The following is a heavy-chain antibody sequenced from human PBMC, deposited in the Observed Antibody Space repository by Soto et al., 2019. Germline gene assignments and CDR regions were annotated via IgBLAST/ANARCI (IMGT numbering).Heavy chain of an antibody. CDR1: GFTFSSYA. CDR3: ARTTAIVFTGKLDY. J-gene: IGHJ4*02. Sequence: QVQLVESGGGVVQPGRSLRLSCAASGFTFSSYAMHWVRQAPGKGLEWVAVISYDGSNKYYADSVKGRFTISRDNSKNTLYLQMNSLRAEDTAVYYCARTTAIVFTGKLDYWGQGTLVTVSS. D-gene: IGHD3-10*01. V-gene: IGHV3-30-3*01. CDR2: ISYDGSNK.